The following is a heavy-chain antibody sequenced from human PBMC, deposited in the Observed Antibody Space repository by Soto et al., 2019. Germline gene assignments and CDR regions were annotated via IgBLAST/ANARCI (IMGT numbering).Heavy chain of an antibody. CDR2: IYPGDSDT. J-gene: IGHJ5*02. CDR3: ARHRVGATYPRKWFDP. V-gene: IGHV5-51*01. Sequence: GESLKISCKGSGYSFTSYWIGWVRQMPGKGLEWMGIIYPGDSDTRYSPSFQGQVTISADKSISTAYLQWSSLKASDTAMYYCARHRVGATYPRKWFDPWGQGTLVTVSS. D-gene: IGHD1-26*01. CDR1: GYSFTSYW.